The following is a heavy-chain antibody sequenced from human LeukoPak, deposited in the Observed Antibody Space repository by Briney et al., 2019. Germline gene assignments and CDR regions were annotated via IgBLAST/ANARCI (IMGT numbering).Heavy chain of an antibody. Sequence: SETLSLTCAVYGGSFSGYYWSWIRQPPGKGLEWIGEINHSGSTNYNPSLKSRVTISVDTSKNQFSLKLSSVTAADTAVYYCASFITVAHYYGMDVWGQGTTVTVSS. CDR3: ASFITVAHYYGMDV. D-gene: IGHD4-11*01. J-gene: IGHJ6*02. V-gene: IGHV4-34*01. CDR2: INHSGST. CDR1: GGSFSGYY.